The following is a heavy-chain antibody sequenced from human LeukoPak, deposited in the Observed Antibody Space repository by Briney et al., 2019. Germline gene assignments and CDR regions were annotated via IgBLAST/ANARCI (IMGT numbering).Heavy chain of an antibody. CDR1: GGSFSGYY. Sequence: ASETLSLTCAVYGGSFSGYYWSWIRQPPGKGLEWIGEINHSGSTNYNPSLKSRVTISVDTSKNQFSLKLSSVTAADTAVYYCASGVGYCSGGSCYTFGYWGQGTLVTVSS. V-gene: IGHV4-34*01. CDR3: ASGVGYCSGGSCYTFGY. CDR2: INHSGST. J-gene: IGHJ4*02. D-gene: IGHD2-15*01.